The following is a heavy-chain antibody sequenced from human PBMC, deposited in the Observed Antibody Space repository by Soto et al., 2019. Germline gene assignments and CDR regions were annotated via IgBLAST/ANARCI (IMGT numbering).Heavy chain of an antibody. CDR2: IHPSDSET. CDR3: GVKIYFDSSSYYSEGLWGS. CDR1: GYSFSSYW. J-gene: IGHJ5*02. Sequence: EVQLVQSGAEVKKPGESLKISCKGSGYSFSSYWIGWVRQMPGKGLEWMAIIHPSDSETRYSSSFQGQVTISADNSINTAYLQWRSLEASDTAMYYCGVKIYFDSSSYYSEGLWGSWGQGTLVTVSS. D-gene: IGHD3-22*01. V-gene: IGHV5-51*01.